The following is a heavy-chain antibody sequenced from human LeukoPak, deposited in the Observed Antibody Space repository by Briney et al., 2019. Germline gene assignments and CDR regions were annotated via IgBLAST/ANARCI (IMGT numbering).Heavy chain of an antibody. D-gene: IGHD6-19*01. CDR1: GFTFSNYA. Sequence: GGSLRLSCAASGFTFSNYALSWVRQAPGRGLEWVSLISWSSLTTEYADSVKGRFTVSRDNSKNTLSLQMNSLNADDTAVYYCAKHVRTSVWFFDSWGQGTLVTVSS. J-gene: IGHJ4*02. CDR3: AKHVRTSVWFFDS. CDR2: ISWSSLTT. V-gene: IGHV3-23*01.